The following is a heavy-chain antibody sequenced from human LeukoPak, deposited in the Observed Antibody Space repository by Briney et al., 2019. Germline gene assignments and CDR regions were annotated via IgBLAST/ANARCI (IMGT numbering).Heavy chain of an antibody. CDR2: ISYDGSNK. Sequence: GGSLRLPCAASGFTFSSYAMHWVRQAPGKGLEWVAVISYDGSNKYYADSVKGRFTISRDNSKNTLYLQMNSLRAEDTAVYYCARSGRPSGSNWFDPWGQGTLATVSS. V-gene: IGHV3-30-3*01. CDR1: GFTFSSYA. D-gene: IGHD3-10*01. CDR3: ARSGRPSGSNWFDP. J-gene: IGHJ5*02.